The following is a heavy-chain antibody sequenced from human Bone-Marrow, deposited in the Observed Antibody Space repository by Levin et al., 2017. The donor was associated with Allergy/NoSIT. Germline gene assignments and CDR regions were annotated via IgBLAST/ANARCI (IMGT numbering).Heavy chain of an antibody. V-gene: IGHV6-1*01. J-gene: IGHJ6*02. D-gene: IGHD6-19*01. CDR1: GDSVSSNSAA. CDR3: AREGSGWTAYYYYDGMDG. CDR2: TYYRSKWYN. Sequence: PSETLSLTCAISGDSVSSNSAAWNWIRQSPSRGLEWLGRTYYRSKWYNDYAVSVKSRITINPDTSKNQFSLQLNSVTPEDTAVYYCAREGSGWTAYYYYDGMDGWGQGTTVTVSS.